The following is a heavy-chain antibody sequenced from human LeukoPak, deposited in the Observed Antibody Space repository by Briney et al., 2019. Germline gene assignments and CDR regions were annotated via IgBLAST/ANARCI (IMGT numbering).Heavy chain of an antibody. Sequence: PSETLSLTCTVSGGSISSSSYYWGWIRQPPGKGLEWIGSIYYSGSTYYNPSLKSRVTISVDKSKNQFSLKLSSVTAADTAVYYCARVGTYDYVWGSYRDWGQGTLVTVSS. CDR3: ARVGTYDYVWGSYRD. D-gene: IGHD3-16*02. V-gene: IGHV4-39*07. J-gene: IGHJ4*02. CDR1: GGSISSSSYY. CDR2: IYYSGST.